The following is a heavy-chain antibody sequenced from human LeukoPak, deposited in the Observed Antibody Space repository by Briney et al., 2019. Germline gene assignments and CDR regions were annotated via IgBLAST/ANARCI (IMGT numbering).Heavy chain of an antibody. CDR2: INHSGST. J-gene: IGHJ5*02. V-gene: IGHV4-34*01. D-gene: IGHD2-15*01. CDR1: SGSFSGYY. Sequence: PSETLSLTCAVYSGSFSGYYWSWIRQPPGKGLEWIGEINHSGSTNYNPSLKSRVTISVDTSKNQFSLKLSSVTAADTAVYYCARVWGRYCSGGSCYGFRWFDPWGQGTLVTVSS. CDR3: ARVWGRYCSGGSCYGFRWFDP.